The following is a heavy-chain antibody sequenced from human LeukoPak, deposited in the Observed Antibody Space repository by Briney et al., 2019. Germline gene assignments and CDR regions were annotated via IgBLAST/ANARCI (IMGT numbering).Heavy chain of an antibody. J-gene: IGHJ4*02. CDR1: GFTFSSYA. CDR3: AKDGPQYCSSTNCLGDY. Sequence: GGSLRLSCAASGFTFSSYAMSWVRQAPGKGLEWVSAISGSGGSTYYADSVKGRFTISRDNSKNTLYLQMNSLRAEDTAVYYCAKDGPQYCSSTNCLGDYWGQGTLVTVSS. V-gene: IGHV3-23*01. CDR2: ISGSGGST. D-gene: IGHD2-2*01.